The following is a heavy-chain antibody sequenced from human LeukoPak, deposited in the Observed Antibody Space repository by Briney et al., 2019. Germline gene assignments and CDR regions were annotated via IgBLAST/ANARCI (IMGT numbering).Heavy chain of an antibody. CDR2: ITSDGRST. V-gene: IGHV3-74*01. CDR3: AGGSPTSLDY. J-gene: IGHJ4*02. D-gene: IGHD4-11*01. CDR1: GFTFSSYW. Sequence: GGSLRLSCAAAGFTFSSYWMYWVRQAPGKGLVWVSRITSDGRSTSHADSVRGRFTISRDNAKNTLFLQMNSLRAEDTAVYYCAGGSPTSLDYWGQGALVTVSS.